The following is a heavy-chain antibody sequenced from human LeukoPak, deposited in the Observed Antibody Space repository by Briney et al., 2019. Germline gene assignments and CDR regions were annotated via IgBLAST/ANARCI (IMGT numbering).Heavy chain of an antibody. CDR2: INPNSGGT. V-gene: IGHV1-2*02. D-gene: IGHD6-13*01. J-gene: IGHJ4*02. Sequence: GASVKVSCKSSGYTFTGYYMHWVRQAPGQGLEWMGWINPNSGGTNYAQKFQGRVAMTRDTSISTAYMELSRLRSDDTAVYYCARDVSSSWYSYWGQGTLVTVSS. CDR1: GYTFTGYY. CDR3: ARDVSSSWYSY.